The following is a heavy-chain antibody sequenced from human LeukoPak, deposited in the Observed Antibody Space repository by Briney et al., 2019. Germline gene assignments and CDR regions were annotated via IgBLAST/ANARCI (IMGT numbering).Heavy chain of an antibody. D-gene: IGHD3-16*02. CDR1: GYTLTELS. CDR3: ATDPDYVWGSYLSH. Sequence: EASVKVSCKVSGYTLTELSMHWVRQAPGKGLEWMGGFDPEDGETIYAQKFQGRVTMTEDTSTDTAYMELSSLRSEDTAVYYCATDPDYVWGSYLSHWGQGTLVTVSS. CDR2: FDPEDGET. J-gene: IGHJ4*02. V-gene: IGHV1-24*01.